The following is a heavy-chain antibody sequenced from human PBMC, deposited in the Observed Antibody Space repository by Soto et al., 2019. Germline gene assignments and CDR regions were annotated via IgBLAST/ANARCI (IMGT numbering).Heavy chain of an antibody. D-gene: IGHD4-17*01. Sequence: QVQLVESGGGMVQPGRSLRLSCAASGFTFSSYGMHWVRQAPGKGLEWVAVISYDGSNKYYADSVKGRFTISRDNSKNTLYLQMNSLRAEDTAVYYCAKVSHGDTYYFDYWGQGTLVTVSS. V-gene: IGHV3-30*18. J-gene: IGHJ4*02. CDR2: ISYDGSNK. CDR1: GFTFSSYG. CDR3: AKVSHGDTYYFDY.